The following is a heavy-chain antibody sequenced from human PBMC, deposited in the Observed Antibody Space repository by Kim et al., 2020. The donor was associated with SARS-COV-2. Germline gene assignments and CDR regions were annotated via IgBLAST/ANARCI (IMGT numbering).Heavy chain of an antibody. V-gene: IGHV4-34*01. J-gene: IGHJ4*02. CDR3: ARGKGRSGSYSY. D-gene: IGHD1-26*01. CDR1: GGSFSGYY. Sequence: SETLSLTCAVYGGSFSGYYWSWIRQPPGKGLEWIGEINHSGSTNYNPSLKSRVTISVDTSKNQFSLKLSSVTAADTAVYYCARGKGRSGSYSYWGQGTLVTVSS. CDR2: INHSGST.